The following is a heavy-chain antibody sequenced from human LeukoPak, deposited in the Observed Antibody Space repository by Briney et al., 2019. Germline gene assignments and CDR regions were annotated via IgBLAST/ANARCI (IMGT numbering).Heavy chain of an antibody. V-gene: IGHV3-7*01. J-gene: IGHJ6*03. Sequence: QPGGSLRLSCAASGFTLSSYWMGWVRQAPGKGLEWVANIKQDGSEKYYVDSVKGRFTISRDNAKNSLYLQMNSLRAEDTVVYYCARDSDYYYYCYMDVWGKGTTVTVSS. CDR3: ARDSDYYYYCYMDV. CDR2: IKQDGSEK. CDR1: GFTLSSYW.